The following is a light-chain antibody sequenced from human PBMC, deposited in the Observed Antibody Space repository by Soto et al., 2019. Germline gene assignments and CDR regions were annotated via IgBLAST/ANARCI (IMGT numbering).Light chain of an antibody. V-gene: IGKV1-5*03. CDR1: QHIGNY. CDR3: QQYISYPWT. Sequence: DIQMTQSPSTLSGSVGDRVTITCRASQHIGNYLAWYQQKIGRAPKILIYWTSNLDRGVPSRFSGSGTGTEFTLTISSLQPDDFASYFCQQYISYPWTFGQGTKVEI. CDR2: WTS. J-gene: IGKJ1*01.